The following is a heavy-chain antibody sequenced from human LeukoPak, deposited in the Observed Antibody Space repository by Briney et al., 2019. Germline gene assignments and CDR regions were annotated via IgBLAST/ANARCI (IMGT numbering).Heavy chain of an antibody. V-gene: IGHV5-51*01. CDR3: ASGYCSGGSCYSGGYYFDY. CDR2: IYPGDSDT. CDR1: GYSFTSYW. Sequence: GESLKISCKGSGYSFTSYWIGWVRQMPGKGLEWMGIIYPGDSDTRYSPSFQGQVTISADKSISTAYLQWSSLKASDTAMYYCASGYCSGGSCYSGGYYFDYWGQGTLVTVSS. J-gene: IGHJ4*02. D-gene: IGHD2-15*01.